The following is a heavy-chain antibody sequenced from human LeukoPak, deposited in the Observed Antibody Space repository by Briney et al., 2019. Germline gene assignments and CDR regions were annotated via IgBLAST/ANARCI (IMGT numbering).Heavy chain of an antibody. CDR2: IYYSGST. D-gene: IGHD5-12*01. V-gene: IGHV4-59*01. CDR1: GDSISNYY. J-gene: IGHJ4*02. Sequence: KSSETLSLTCTVSGDSISNYYWSWLRQPPGKGLEWIGYIYYSGSTNYNPSLKSRVTISLDTSKNQLSLKLNSVTAADTAVYYCARKYSDYGGWIDYWGQGTLVTVPS. CDR3: ARKYSDYGGWIDY.